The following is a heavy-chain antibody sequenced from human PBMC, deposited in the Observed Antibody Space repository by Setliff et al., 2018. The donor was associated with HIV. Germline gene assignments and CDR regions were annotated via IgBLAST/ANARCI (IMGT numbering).Heavy chain of an antibody. CDR2: INTKTGNP. Sequence: ASVKVSCKASGYTFTSYTMNWVRQAPGQGLEWMGWINTKTGNPTYAQGFTGRFVFSLDTSVSTAYLQISSLKADDTAVYYCARATIAAAVNYYYYYMDVWGKGTTVTVSS. D-gene: IGHD6-13*01. V-gene: IGHV7-4-1*02. J-gene: IGHJ6*03. CDR3: ARATIAAAVNYYYYYMDV. CDR1: GYTFTSYT.